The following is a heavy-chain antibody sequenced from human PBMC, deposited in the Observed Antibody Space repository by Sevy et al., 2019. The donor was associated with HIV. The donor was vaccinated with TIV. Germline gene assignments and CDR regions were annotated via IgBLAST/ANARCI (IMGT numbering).Heavy chain of an antibody. Sequence: ASVKVSCKVSGYSLTGLSMHWVRQAPGKGLEWMGSFDPEDGERIYAQKLEGRDTMTEDTSADTVYMELNSLRFEDTAVYYCATTKDYYESSGCPFDYWGQGTLVTVSS. CDR3: ATTKDYYESSGCPFDY. J-gene: IGHJ4*02. CDR1: GYSLTGLS. CDR2: FDPEDGER. V-gene: IGHV1-24*01. D-gene: IGHD3-22*01.